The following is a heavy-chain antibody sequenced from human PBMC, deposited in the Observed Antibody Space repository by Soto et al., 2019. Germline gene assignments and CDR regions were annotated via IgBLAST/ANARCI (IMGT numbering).Heavy chain of an antibody. CDR1: GFTLSNYA. CDR2: VSGHSRSI. J-gene: IGHJ5*02. Sequence: DVQLLESGGGLVQPGGSLRLTCAASGFTLSNYAMSWVRQAPGKGLEWVSVVSGHSRSIYYADSVRGRFTISRDNSKNTRYLQMNSLRFEATAVYHCATTNHSSAHTSGWNDWFDPWGPGTLVTVSS. CDR3: ATTNHSSAHTSGWNDWFDP. D-gene: IGHD6-19*01. V-gene: IGHV3-23*01.